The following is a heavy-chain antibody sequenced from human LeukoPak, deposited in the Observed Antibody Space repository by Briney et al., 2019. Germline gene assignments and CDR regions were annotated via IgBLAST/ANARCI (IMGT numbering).Heavy chain of an antibody. Sequence: GGSLRLSCAASGFTVSSNYMSWVRQAPGKGLEWVSVIYSSGSTYYADSVKGRFTISRDNSQNTVHLQMNSLRAEDTAVYYCARGSMAAAGTGDYWGQGTLVTVSS. V-gene: IGHV3-53*01. D-gene: IGHD6-13*01. J-gene: IGHJ4*02. CDR2: IYSSGST. CDR1: GFTVSSNY. CDR3: ARGSMAAAGTGDY.